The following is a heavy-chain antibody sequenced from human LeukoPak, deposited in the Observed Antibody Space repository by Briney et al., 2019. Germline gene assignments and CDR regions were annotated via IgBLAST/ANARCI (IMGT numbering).Heavy chain of an antibody. CDR3: AKSRYFDWLLNYFDY. Sequence: GGSLRLSCAASGFTFDDYAMHWVRQAPGKGLEWVSGISWDSGSIGYADSVKGRFTISRDNAKNSLYLHMNSLRAEDTAFYYCAKSRYFDWLLNYFDYWGQGTLVTVSS. V-gene: IGHV3-9*01. J-gene: IGHJ4*02. CDR1: GFTFDDYA. CDR2: ISWDSGSI. D-gene: IGHD3-9*01.